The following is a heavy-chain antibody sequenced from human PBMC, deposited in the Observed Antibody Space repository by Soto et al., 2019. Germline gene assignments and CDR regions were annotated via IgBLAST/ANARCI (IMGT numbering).Heavy chain of an antibody. CDR3: AKDLEPDLRYSNSPTDY. J-gene: IGHJ4*02. Sequence: GGSLRLSCAASGFTFSSYGMHWVRQAPGKGLEWVAVISYDGSNKYYADSVKGRFTISRDNSKNTLYLQMNSLRAEDTAVYYCAKDLEPDLRYSNSPTDYWGQGTLVTVSS. V-gene: IGHV3-30*18. CDR1: GFTFSSYG. CDR2: ISYDGSNK. D-gene: IGHD3-9*01.